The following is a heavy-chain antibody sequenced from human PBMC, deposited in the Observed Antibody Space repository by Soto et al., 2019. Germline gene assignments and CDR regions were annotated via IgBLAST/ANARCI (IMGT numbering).Heavy chain of an antibody. D-gene: IGHD2-2*01. CDR2: INHSGSP. CDR1: GDSISGYF. Sequence: AAEILSLTCAVYGDSISGYFWTWIRQPPGKGLEWIGEINHSGSPNYNPSLKSRVTISVDTSKNQFSLKLTSVTAADTAVYYCARVRGNQLLGWFDPWGQGTLVTVSS. CDR3: ARVRGNQLLGWFDP. J-gene: IGHJ5*02. V-gene: IGHV4-34*09.